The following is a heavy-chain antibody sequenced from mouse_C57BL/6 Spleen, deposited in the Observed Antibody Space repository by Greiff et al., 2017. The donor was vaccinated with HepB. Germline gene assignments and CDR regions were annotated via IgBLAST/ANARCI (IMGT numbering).Heavy chain of an antibody. Sequence: VQLQQSGAELVRPGASVTLSCTASGFNIKDDYMHWVKQRPEQGLEWIGWIDPENGDTEYASKFQGKATITADTSSNTAYLQLSSLTSEDTAVYYCTKDGSPYAMDYWGQGTSVTVSS. CDR3: TKDGSPYAMDY. V-gene: IGHV14-4*01. CDR2: IDPENGDT. CDR1: GFNIKDDY. D-gene: IGHD1-1*01. J-gene: IGHJ4*01.